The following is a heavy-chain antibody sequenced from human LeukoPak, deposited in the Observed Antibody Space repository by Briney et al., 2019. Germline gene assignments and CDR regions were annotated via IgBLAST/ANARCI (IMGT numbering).Heavy chain of an antibody. CDR2: ISSSGSTI. J-gene: IGHJ6*03. CDR1: GFTFSDYY. CDR3: ARGGIYYYYYYMDV. V-gene: IGHV3-11*04. Sequence: PGGSLRLSCAASGFTFSDYYMSWIRQAPGKGLERVSYISSSGSTIYYADSVKGRFTISRDNAKNSLYLQMNSLRAEDTAVYYCARGGIYYYYYYMDVWGKGTTVTISS.